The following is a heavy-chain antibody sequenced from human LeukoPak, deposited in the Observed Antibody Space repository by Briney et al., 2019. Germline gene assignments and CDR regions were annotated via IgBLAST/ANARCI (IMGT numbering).Heavy chain of an antibody. CDR1: GFTFDDYA. D-gene: IGHD2-2*02. CDR2: ISWNSGNI. Sequence: GGSLRLSCAASGFTFDDYAMHWVRQAPGKGLEWVSGISWNSGNIGYADSVKGRFTISRDNAKNSLYLQMNSLRAEDTALYYCTKGYCISASCFTDYWGQGTLVTVS. V-gene: IGHV3-9*01. J-gene: IGHJ4*02. CDR3: TKGYCISASCFTDY.